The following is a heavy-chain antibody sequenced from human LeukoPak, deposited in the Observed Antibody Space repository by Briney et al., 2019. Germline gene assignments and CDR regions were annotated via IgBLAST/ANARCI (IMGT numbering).Heavy chain of an antibody. Sequence: ASVKVSCKASGYTFTGYYMHWVRQAPGQGLEWMGWINPNSGGTNYAQKFQGRVTMTRDTSISTAYMELSKLRSDDTAVYYCAGDMDRGGNDGLDVWGQGTTVTVSS. CDR3: AGDMDRGGNDGLDV. CDR1: GYTFTGYY. V-gene: IGHV1-2*02. CDR2: INPNSGGT. D-gene: IGHD3-10*01. J-gene: IGHJ6*02.